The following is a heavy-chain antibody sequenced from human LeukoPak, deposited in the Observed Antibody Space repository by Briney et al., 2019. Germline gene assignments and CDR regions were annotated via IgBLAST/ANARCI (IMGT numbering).Heavy chain of an antibody. CDR3: ARGEITFGGGFDY. V-gene: IGHV3-23*01. CDR1: GFTFSSYA. CDR2: ISGSGSTI. Sequence: PGGSLRLSCAASGFTFSSYAMSWVRQAPGKGLEWVSAISGSGSTIYYADSVKGRFTISRDNAKNSLYLQMNSLRAEDTAVYYCARGEITFGGGFDYWGQGTLVTVSS. D-gene: IGHD3-16*01. J-gene: IGHJ4*02.